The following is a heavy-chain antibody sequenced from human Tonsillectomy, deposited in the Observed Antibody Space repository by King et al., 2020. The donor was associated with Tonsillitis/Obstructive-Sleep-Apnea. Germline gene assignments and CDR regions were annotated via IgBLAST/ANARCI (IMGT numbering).Heavy chain of an antibody. CDR2: SNPNNGDT. CDR3: ARGREMAQTTSYYDY. V-gene: IGHV1-2*06. J-gene: IGHJ4*02. D-gene: IGHD5-24*01. Sequence: QLVQSGAEVKKPGASVKGSCKTSGYRFTGYDKNWVRQAPGRGLEWMGRSNPNNGDTHEAQKFQGRVTMPRDTSISTAYMELSRLTSDDTAVDYCARGREMAQTTSYYDYWGQGTLVTVSS. CDR1: GYRFTGYD.